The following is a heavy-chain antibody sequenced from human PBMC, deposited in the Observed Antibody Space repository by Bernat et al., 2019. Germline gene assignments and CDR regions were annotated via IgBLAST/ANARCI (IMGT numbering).Heavy chain of an antibody. V-gene: IGHV3-21*01. D-gene: IGHD3-16*01. J-gene: IGHJ6*02. CDR2: ISTCSGYI. Sequence: EVQLVESGGGLVKPGGSLRLSCAASGFTFSRYSMNWVRQAPGKGLEWVSSISTCSGYIYYADSVKGRFAISRDNAKNSLYLQMNSLRAEETAVYYCARDLGYYGLDVGGQGTKVTVSS. CDR1: GFTFSRYS. CDR3: ARDLGYYGLDV.